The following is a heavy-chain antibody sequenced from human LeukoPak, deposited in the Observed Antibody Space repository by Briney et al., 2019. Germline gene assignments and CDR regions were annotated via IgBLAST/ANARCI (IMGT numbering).Heavy chain of an antibody. CDR3: ATAGGDGSRMGFDP. Sequence: GRSLRLSCAASGFTFSSYGMHWVRQAPGKGLEWVAVISYDGSNKYYADSVKGRFTISRDNSKNTLYLQMHSLRAEDTAVYYCATAGGDGSRMGFDPWGQGTLVTVSS. CDR1: GFTFSSYG. J-gene: IGHJ5*02. V-gene: IGHV3-30*03. D-gene: IGHD2-15*01. CDR2: ISYDGSNK.